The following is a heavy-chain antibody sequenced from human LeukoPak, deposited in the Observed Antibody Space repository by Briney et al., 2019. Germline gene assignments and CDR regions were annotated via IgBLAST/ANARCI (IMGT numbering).Heavy chain of an antibody. D-gene: IGHD7-27*01. CDR3: SGDPGDY. CDR1: GFTFSSYW. CDR2: INQDGSEK. Sequence: GGSLRLSCAASGFTFSSYWMSWVRQAPGKGLEWVANINQDGSEKYYVDSVKGRFTISRDNARNSLYLRMNSLGVDDTAVYFCSGDPGDYWGQGTLVSVSS. J-gene: IGHJ4*02. V-gene: IGHV3-7*04.